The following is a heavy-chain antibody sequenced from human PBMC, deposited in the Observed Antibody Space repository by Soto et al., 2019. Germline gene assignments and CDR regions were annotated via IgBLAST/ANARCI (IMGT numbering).Heavy chain of an antibody. J-gene: IGHJ6*02. CDR1: GGSIRSGGYY. V-gene: IGHV4-31*03. CDR3: ARDRLMATAGTARHYFGLDV. CDR2: IYYSGNT. D-gene: IGHD5-18*01. Sequence: PSETLSLTCTVSGGSIRSGGYYWSWVRQNPRKGLEWIGNIYYSGNTYYNPSLKSRLTISVDTSKNQFSLNLSSVTAADTAVYYCARDRLMATAGTARHYFGLDVWGQGTTVPVSS.